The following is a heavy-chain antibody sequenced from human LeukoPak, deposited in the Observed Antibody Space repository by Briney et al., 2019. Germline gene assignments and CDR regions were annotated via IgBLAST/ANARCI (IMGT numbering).Heavy chain of an antibody. CDR1: GFTFSSYE. CDR2: ISSSGSTT. V-gene: IGHV3-48*03. J-gene: IGHJ4*02. D-gene: IGHD5-18*01. CDR3: AKDSRYGYRWDYDY. Sequence: GGSLRLSCAASGFTFSSYEMNWVRQAPGKGLEWVSYISSSGSTTYYADSVNGRFTISRDNSKNTLYLQMNSLRAEDTAVYYCAKDSRYGYRWDYDYWGQGTLVTVSS.